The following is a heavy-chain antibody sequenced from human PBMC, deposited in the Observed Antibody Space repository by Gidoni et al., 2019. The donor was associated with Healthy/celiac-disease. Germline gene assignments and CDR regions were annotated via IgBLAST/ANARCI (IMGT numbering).Heavy chain of an antibody. CDR3: ATFRAFHYGSGSYRWFDP. J-gene: IGHJ5*02. V-gene: IGHV1-24*01. D-gene: IGHD3-10*01. Sequence: QVQLVQSGAEVKKPGASVKVSCQVSGYTLTELSMHWVRQAPGKGLEWMGGFDPEDGETIYAQKFQGRVTMTEDTSTDTAYMELSSLRSEDTAVYYCATFRAFHYGSGSYRWFDPWGQGTLVTVSS. CDR2: FDPEDGET. CDR1: GYTLTELS.